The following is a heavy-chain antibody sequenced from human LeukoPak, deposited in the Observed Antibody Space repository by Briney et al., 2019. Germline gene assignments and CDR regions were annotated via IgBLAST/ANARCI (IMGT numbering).Heavy chain of an antibody. J-gene: IGHJ4*02. CDR3: ARGRKLLWFGEFYDY. V-gene: IGHV4-34*01. D-gene: IGHD3-10*01. CDR2: INHSGST. Sequence: SETLSLTCAVYGGSFSGYYWSWIRQPPGKGLEWIGEINHSGSTNYNPSLKSRVTIPVDTSKNQFSLRLSSVTAADTAVYYCARGRKLLWFGEFYDYWGQGTLVTVSS. CDR1: GGSFSGYY.